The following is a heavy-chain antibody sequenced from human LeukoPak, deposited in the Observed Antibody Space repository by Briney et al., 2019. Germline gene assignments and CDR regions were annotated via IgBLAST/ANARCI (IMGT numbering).Heavy chain of an antibody. CDR1: GYSISSGYY. D-gene: IGHD1-26*01. CDR3: ARTQSSGIVGATTQFEY. J-gene: IGHJ4*02. V-gene: IGHV4-38-2*01. CDR2: TYHSGST. Sequence: SETLSLTCAVSGYSISSGYYWGWVRQPPGKGLEWIGSTYHSGSTYYKPSLKSRVTISVDTSKNQFSLKLTSVTAADTAVYFCARTQSSGIVGATTQFEYWGQGTLVTVSS.